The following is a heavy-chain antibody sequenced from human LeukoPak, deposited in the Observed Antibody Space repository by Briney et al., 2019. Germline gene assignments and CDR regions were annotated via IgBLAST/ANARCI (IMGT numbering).Heavy chain of an antibody. Sequence: PSETLSLTCTVSSASISSTNYNWGWLRQPPGKGPEWIGNIYFSGTTYYNPSLKSRVTISVDTSKNQFSLKLSSVTAADTAVYYCASRYDYSNYIDYWGQGTLVTVSS. V-gene: IGHV4-39*01. CDR1: SASISSTNYN. CDR2: IYFSGTT. J-gene: IGHJ4*02. D-gene: IGHD4-11*01. CDR3: ASRYDYSNYIDY.